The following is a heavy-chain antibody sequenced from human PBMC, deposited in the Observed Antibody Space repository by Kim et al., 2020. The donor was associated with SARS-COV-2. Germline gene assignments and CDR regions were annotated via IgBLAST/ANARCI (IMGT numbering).Heavy chain of an antibody. J-gene: IGHJ4*02. D-gene: IGHD3-22*01. V-gene: IGHV3-23*01. CDR1: GFTFSSYA. CDR3: AKGVYYYDTSGYFGY. Sequence: GGSLRLSCAASGFTFSSYAMSWVSQAPGKGLEWVSAISSSGDSTYYADSVKGRFTISRDNSKNTLYLQMNSLRAEDTAVYYCAKGVYYYDTSGYFGYWGQGTLVTVSS. CDR2: ISSSGDST.